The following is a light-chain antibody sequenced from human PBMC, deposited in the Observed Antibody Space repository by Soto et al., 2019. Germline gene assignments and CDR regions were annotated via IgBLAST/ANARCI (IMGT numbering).Light chain of an antibody. CDR3: QRYGSSPQYT. CDR1: QSVSNNY. CDR2: GSS. Sequence: EVVWTQSPGTLSLSPGERATLSCRASQSVSNNYFAWYQQKPGQAPRLLIFGSSDRATGIPDRFSGSGSGTDFTLTISRLEPEEFAVYYCQRYGSSPQYTFGQGTKLEIK. V-gene: IGKV3-20*01. J-gene: IGKJ2*01.